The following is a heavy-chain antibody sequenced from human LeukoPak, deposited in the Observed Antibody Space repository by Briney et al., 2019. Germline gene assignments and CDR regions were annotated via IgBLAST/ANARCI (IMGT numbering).Heavy chain of an antibody. CDR2: LKLYDGSI. CDR3: ARDGGSFSCNMDV. V-gene: IGHV1-46*01. Sequence: ASVKVSCKASGYSFIRYHIHWVRQAPGQGLEWMGVLKLYDGSISHAQKFQGRVTMTSDTSTSTVYMELSSLRSEDTAVYFCARDGGSFSCNMDVWGQGTTVTVSS. D-gene: IGHD1-26*01. J-gene: IGHJ6*02. CDR1: GYSFIRYH.